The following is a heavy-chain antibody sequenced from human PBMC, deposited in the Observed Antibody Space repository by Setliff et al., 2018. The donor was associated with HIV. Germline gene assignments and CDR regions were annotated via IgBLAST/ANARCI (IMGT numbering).Heavy chain of an antibody. J-gene: IGHJ6*03. CDR1: GGSISSSSYY. D-gene: IGHD2-2*01. Sequence: PSETLSLTCTVSGGSISSSSYYWGWIRQPPGKGLEWIGTIYYSGSTYSNPSLKSRVTMSVDTSKNQFSLKLSSVTAADTAVYYCARGLVVPASTSYYMDVWGKGTTVTVSS. CDR2: IYYSGST. V-gene: IGHV4-39*01. CDR3: ARGLVVPASTSYYMDV.